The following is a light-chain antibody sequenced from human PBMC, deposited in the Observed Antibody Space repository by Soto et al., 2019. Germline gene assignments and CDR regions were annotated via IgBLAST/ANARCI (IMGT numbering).Light chain of an antibody. CDR3: QQYSVSPWT. Sequence: EIVLTQSPGTLSLSPGERATLSCRASEIINTRFIAWYQQKRGQAPRLVIWGASRRATGIPDRFSGSGSGTDFTLTVSRLEPEDFAVYYCQQYSVSPWTFGQGTRVEIK. J-gene: IGKJ1*01. CDR2: GAS. CDR1: EIINTRF. V-gene: IGKV3-20*01.